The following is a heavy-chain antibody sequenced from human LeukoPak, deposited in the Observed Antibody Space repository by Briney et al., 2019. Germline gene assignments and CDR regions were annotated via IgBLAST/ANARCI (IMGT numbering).Heavy chain of an antibody. CDR3: AKEGSGWYLYYFDY. V-gene: IGHV3-21*01. CDR1: GFTFSDYS. Sequence: GGSLRLSCAASGFTFSDYSMNWVRQAPGKGLEWVSSISSSSSYIYYADSVKGHFTISRDNSKNTLYLQMDSLRAEDTAMYYCAKEGSGWYLYYFDYWGQGTLVTVSS. CDR2: ISSSSSYI. D-gene: IGHD6-19*01. J-gene: IGHJ4*02.